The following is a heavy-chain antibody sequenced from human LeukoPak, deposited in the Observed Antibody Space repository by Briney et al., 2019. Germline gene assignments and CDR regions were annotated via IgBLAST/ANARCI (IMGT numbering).Heavy chain of an antibody. D-gene: IGHD3-10*01. Sequence: GESLKISCKGSGYSFTSYWIGWVRQMPGKGLEWMGIIYPGDSDTRYSPSFQGQVTISADKSISTAYLQWSSLKASDTAMYYCARLIQQYYYGSGSYYDYYYYMDVWGKGTTVTVSS. CDR1: GYSFTSYW. CDR3: ARLIQQYYYGSGSYYDYYYYMDV. J-gene: IGHJ6*03. V-gene: IGHV5-51*01. CDR2: IYPGDSDT.